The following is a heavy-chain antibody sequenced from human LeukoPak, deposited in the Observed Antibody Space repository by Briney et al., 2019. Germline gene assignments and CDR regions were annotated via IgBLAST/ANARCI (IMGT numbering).Heavy chain of an antibody. Sequence: ASVKVSCKVSGYTLTELSMHWVRQAPGQGLEWMGWINPNSGGTNYAQKFQGRVTMTRDTSISTAYMELSRLRSDDTAVYYCARRAGGPYYDFWSGYYTSWGYYYYYMDVWGKGTTVTVSS. CDR1: GYTLTELS. V-gene: IGHV1-2*02. D-gene: IGHD3-3*01. CDR3: ARRAGGPYYDFWSGYYTSWGYYYYYMDV. J-gene: IGHJ6*03. CDR2: INPNSGGT.